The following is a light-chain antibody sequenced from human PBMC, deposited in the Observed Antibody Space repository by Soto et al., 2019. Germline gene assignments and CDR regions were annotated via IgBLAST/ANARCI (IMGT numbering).Light chain of an antibody. Sequence: DIQMTQSPSTLSASVGDRVTITCRASQSINSRLAWHQQKPGKAPKVLIYKASGLESGVPSRFSGSGSGTEFTLTISSLQPDDFATYHCQQYQTYPLTFGGGTKVEIK. CDR3: QQYQTYPLT. CDR2: KAS. V-gene: IGKV1-5*03. CDR1: QSINSR. J-gene: IGKJ4*01.